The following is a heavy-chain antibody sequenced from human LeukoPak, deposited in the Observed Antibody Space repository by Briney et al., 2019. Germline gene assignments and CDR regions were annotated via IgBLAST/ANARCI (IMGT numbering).Heavy chain of an antibody. CDR1: GHSISSNYY. D-gene: IGHD2/OR15-2a*01. Sequence: SETLSLTCAVSGHSISSNYYWGWIRQPPGKGLEWIGNIYHTGTTYYSPSLKSRVTISVDTSKNQFSLKLSSVTAADTAVYYCARSFYRDGFDYWGQGTLVTVS. V-gene: IGHV4-38-2*01. CDR2: IYHTGTT. J-gene: IGHJ4*02. CDR3: ARSFYRDGFDY.